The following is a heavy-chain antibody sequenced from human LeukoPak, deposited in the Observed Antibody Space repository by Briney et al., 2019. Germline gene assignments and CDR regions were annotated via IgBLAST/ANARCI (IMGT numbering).Heavy chain of an antibody. CDR3: ARSLEGLSYYYYGMDV. CDR2: IYSGGST. D-gene: IGHD3-3*01. Sequence: PGGSLRLSCSASWFTVSSNYMSWVRQAPGEGLEWVSVIYSGGSTYYADSVKGRFTISRDNSKNTLYLQMNSLGAEDTAVYYCARSLEGLSYYYYGMDVWGQGTTVTVSS. J-gene: IGHJ6*02. CDR1: WFTVSSNY. V-gene: IGHV3-53*01.